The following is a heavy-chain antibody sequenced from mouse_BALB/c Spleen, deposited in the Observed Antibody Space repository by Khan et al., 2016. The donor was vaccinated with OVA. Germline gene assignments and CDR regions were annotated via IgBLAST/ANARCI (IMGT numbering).Heavy chain of an antibody. J-gene: IGHJ3*01. CDR3: SRNYDYGEGLSY. CDR1: GFSLTSYG. D-gene: IGHD2-4*01. V-gene: IGHV2-2*02. Sequence: QVQLKQSGPGLVQPSQSLSITCTVSGFSLTSYGVHWVRQSPGKGLEWLGVIWSGGSTDYNAAFISRLSISKDNSKSQVFFKLNNLQANDTAIYYWSRNYDYGEGLSYWGQGTLVTVSA. CDR2: IWSGGST.